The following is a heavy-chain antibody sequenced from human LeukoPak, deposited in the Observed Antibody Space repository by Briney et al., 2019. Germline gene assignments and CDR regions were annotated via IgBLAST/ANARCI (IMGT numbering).Heavy chain of an antibody. CDR2: ISNNGGYT. J-gene: IGHJ4*02. CDR3: AKEYCSNSVCHSLDY. V-gene: IGHV3-23*01. Sequence: GGSLRLSCAASGFTFSSSAMSWVRQAPGKGLEWVSAISNNGGYTYYADSVQGRFTISRDNSKSTLCLQMNSLRAEDTAVYYCAKEYCSNSVCHSLDYWGQGTLVTVSS. CDR1: GFTFSSSA. D-gene: IGHD2-8*01.